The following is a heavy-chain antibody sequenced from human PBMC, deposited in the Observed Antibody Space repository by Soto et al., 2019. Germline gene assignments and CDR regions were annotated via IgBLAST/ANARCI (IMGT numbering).Heavy chain of an antibody. Sequence: GGSLRLSCAASGFIFSDYAIHWVRQAPGKGLEWMSVVSSDGRNKNYADSVKGRFTISRDNSRDTVYLQMNSLRPEDTAVYYCARVSLIRGVVIAGLDHWGQGSLVTVSS. V-gene: IGHV3-30*04. D-gene: IGHD3-10*01. J-gene: IGHJ4*02. CDR1: GFIFSDYA. CDR2: VSSDGRNK. CDR3: ARVSLIRGVVIAGLDH.